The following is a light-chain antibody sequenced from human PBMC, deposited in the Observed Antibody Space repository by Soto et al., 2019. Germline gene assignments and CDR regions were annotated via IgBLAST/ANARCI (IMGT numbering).Light chain of an antibody. CDR1: SSDVGGYNY. Sequence: QSVLTQPASVSGSPGQSIAISCTGTSSDVGGYNYVSWYQQHPGKAPKPMIYDVSNRPSGVSNRFSGSKSGNTASLTISGLQADDEADYYCSSYTSSSTRVFGTGTKVTVL. J-gene: IGLJ1*01. CDR2: DVS. CDR3: SSYTSSSTRV. V-gene: IGLV2-14*01.